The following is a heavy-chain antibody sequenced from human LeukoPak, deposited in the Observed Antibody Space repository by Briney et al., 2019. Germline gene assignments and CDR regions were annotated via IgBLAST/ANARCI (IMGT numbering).Heavy chain of an antibody. CDR1: GYTFTSYY. CDR2: INPSDDST. CDR3: ATMVPEMDY. J-gene: IGHJ4*02. D-gene: IGHD2-8*01. V-gene: IGHV1-46*01. Sequence: ASVKVSCKASGYTFTSYYLHWVRRAPGQGLEWMGMINPSDDSTIYAQKFQARVTMTRDTSTSTVYMELSSLRSEDTAVYYRATMVPEMDYWGQGTLVTVSS.